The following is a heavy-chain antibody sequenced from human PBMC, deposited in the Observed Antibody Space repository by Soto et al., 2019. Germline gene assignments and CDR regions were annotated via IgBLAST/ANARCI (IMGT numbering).Heavy chain of an antibody. Sequence: QLQLQESGPGLVKPSETLSLTCTVSGGSISTSSYYWGWIRQPPGKGLEWIGSICYSGSTYYNPSLKSRVTISVDTSKNQFSLKLSSVTAADTAVYYCARDYDSSGDYWGQGTLVTVSS. J-gene: IGHJ4*02. CDR3: ARDYDSSGDY. D-gene: IGHD3-22*01. CDR2: ICYSGST. V-gene: IGHV4-39*01. CDR1: GGSISTSSYY.